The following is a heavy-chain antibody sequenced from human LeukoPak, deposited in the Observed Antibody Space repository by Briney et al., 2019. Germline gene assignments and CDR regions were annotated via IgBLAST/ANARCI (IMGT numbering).Heavy chain of an antibody. CDR3: ASKWLTAAYY. D-gene: IGHD5-12*01. CDR1: GFTFRSYS. Sequence: GGSLRLSCAASGFTFRSYSRNWAAQAQGKGREGVSSISIGSSNKNYADSVKGRFTISRDNAKNSLYLQMNSLRAEDTAVYYCASKWLTAAYYWGQGTLVTVSS. CDR2: ISIGSSNK. J-gene: IGHJ4*02. V-gene: IGHV3-21*01.